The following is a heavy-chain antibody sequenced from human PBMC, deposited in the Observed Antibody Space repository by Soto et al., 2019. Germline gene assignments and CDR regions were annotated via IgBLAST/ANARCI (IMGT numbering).Heavy chain of an antibody. CDR3: ARDHSSIAARGFDY. V-gene: IGHV4-59*01. Sequence: SETLSLTCTVSGGSISSYYWSWIRQPPGKGLEWIGYIYYSGSTNYNPSLKSRVTISVDTSKNQFSLKLSSVTAADTAVYYCARDHSSIAARGFDYWGQETLVTVSS. J-gene: IGHJ4*02. D-gene: IGHD6-6*01. CDR2: IYYSGST. CDR1: GGSISSYY.